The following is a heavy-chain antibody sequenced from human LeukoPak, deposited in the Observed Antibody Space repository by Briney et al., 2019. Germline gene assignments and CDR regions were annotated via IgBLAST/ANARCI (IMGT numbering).Heavy chain of an antibody. J-gene: IGHJ3*02. V-gene: IGHV4-38-2*02. CDR2: MYHTGSI. CDR3: AKSNGYGLIDI. Sequence: SETLSLTCSVSGYSISSGYFWGWIRQPPGKGLEWIGFMYHTGSIFYSPSLKSRVTISLDTSRNQFSLKLNSVTAADTAVYYCAKSNGYGLIDIWGQGTMVTVSS. CDR1: GYSISSGYF. D-gene: IGHD3-22*01.